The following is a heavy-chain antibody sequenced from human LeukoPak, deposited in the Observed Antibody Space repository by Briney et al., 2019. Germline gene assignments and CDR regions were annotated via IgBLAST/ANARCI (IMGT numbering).Heavy chain of an antibody. CDR3: ANPYDSSGYPNWFDP. D-gene: IGHD3-22*01. V-gene: IGHV3-23*01. Sequence: PGTSLRLSCAASGVTFDGYVRRWVRQAPGKGLEWVSAISGSGGSTYYADSVKGRFTISRDNSKNTLYLQMNSLSAEDTAVYYCANPYDSSGYPNWFDPWGQGTLVTVSS. J-gene: IGHJ5*02. CDR1: GVTFDGYV. CDR2: ISGSGGST.